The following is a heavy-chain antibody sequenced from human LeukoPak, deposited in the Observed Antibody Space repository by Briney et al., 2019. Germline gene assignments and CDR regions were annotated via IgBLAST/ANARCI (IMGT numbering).Heavy chain of an antibody. D-gene: IGHD3-16*01. CDR2: MNPNSGNT. J-gene: IGHJ4*02. CDR1: GYTFTSYD. Sequence: ASVKVSCKASGYTFTSYDINWVRQATGQGLEWMGWMNPNSGNTGYAQKFQGRVTMTRNTSISTAYMELSSLRSEDTAVYYCARGPQDFMTTGQDFDYWGQGTLVTVSS. V-gene: IGHV1-8*01. CDR3: ARGPQDFMTTGQDFDY.